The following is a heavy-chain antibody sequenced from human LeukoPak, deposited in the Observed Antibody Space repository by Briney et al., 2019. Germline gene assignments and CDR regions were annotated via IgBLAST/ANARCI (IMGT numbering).Heavy chain of an antibody. V-gene: IGHV1-2*02. CDR2: INPNAGGT. CDR1: GYIFNGYH. CDR3: ARIRDGYNDAYDI. Sequence: ASVKVSCKASGYIFNGYHIHWVRQAPGQGLEWMGWINPNAGGTNYAQNFQGRVTMTRDTSISTAYMEVSRLRSDDTAIYYCARIRDGYNDAYDIWGQGTVVTVPS. D-gene: IGHD5-24*01. J-gene: IGHJ3*02.